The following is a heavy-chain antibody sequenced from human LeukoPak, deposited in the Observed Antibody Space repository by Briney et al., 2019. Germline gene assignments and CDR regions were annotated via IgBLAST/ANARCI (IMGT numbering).Heavy chain of an antibody. CDR2: IFDSGST. J-gene: IGHJ6*03. CDR3: ARHFDDTSGHNYVGGYYYMDV. D-gene: IGHD3-22*01. Sequence: SETLSLTCTVSPGSIRGYSWSCIRQPPGKGLEWIGYIFDSGSTNYNPSLKSRVTISVATPKNQFYLELSSVTAADTAVYYCARHFDDTSGHNYVGGYYYMDVWGKGTTVTVSS. V-gene: IGHV4-59*08. CDR1: PGSIRGYS.